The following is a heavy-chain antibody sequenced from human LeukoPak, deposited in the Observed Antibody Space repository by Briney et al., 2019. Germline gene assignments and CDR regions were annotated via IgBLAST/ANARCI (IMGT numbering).Heavy chain of an antibody. CDR2: ISAYNGNT. CDR1: GYRFRSYG. D-gene: IGHD1-14*01. CDR3: ARGYKPPHLGC. V-gene: IGHV1-18*01. J-gene: IGHJ4*01. Sequence: GASVEVSCKASGYRFRSYGIPWVRQAPGQRLEWMGWISAYNGNTNYAQNLQGRVTMTTDTSTSTAYMELRTLTSDDTAVYYCARGYKPPHLGCWGQGTLVTVSS.